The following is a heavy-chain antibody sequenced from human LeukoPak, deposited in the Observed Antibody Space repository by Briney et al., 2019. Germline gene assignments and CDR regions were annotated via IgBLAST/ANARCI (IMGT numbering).Heavy chain of an antibody. D-gene: IGHD1-1*01. CDR2: IRSKANSYAI. V-gene: IGHV3-73*01. Sequence: GGSLRLSCAASGFTFSGSAMHWVRQASGKGLEWVGRIRSKANSYAIAYAASVKGRFTISRDDSKNTAYLQMNSLKTEDTAVYYCTRRNPVQATDYWGQGTLVTVSS. J-gene: IGHJ4*02. CDR3: TRRNPVQATDY. CDR1: GFTFSGSA.